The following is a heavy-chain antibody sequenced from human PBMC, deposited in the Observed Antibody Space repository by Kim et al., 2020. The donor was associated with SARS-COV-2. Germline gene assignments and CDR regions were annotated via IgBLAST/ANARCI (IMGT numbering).Heavy chain of an antibody. CDR2: DGSST. Sequence: DGSSTSYADSVKGRFTISRDNAKNTLYLQMNSLRAEGTAVYYCARVTFDYWGQGTLVTVSS. J-gene: IGHJ4*02. V-gene: IGHV3-74*01. CDR3: ARVTFDY.